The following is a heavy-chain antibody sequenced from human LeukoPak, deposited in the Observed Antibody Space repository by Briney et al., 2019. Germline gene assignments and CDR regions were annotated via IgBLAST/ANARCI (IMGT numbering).Heavy chain of an antibody. CDR1: GFPFSDHA. V-gene: IGHV3-23*01. CDR2: ISNGNT. D-gene: IGHD2-15*01. Sequence: GGSLRLSCAASGFPFSDHAMSWVRQPPGKGLEWVAAISNGNTYYADSVRGRFTISRDDSKNMVYLQMNSLRDEDTALYYCVREAGYCASVCLKSNWFDPWGQGTLVTVSS. CDR3: VREAGYCASVCLKSNWFDP. J-gene: IGHJ5*02.